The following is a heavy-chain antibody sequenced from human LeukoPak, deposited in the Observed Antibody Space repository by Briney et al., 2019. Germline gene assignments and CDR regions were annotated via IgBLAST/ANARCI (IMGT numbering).Heavy chain of an antibody. V-gene: IGHV3-66*01. CDR1: GFSVNNNY. Sequence: PGGSLRLSCAASGFSVNNNYMNWVRLAPGKGLEWVSIIYNEGTTFYTDSVRGRFTISRDDSKNTIYLLMNSLRAEDTAIYYCTRDSIHTYWGQGALVTVSS. J-gene: IGHJ4*02. CDR2: IYNEGTT. CDR3: TRDSIHTY.